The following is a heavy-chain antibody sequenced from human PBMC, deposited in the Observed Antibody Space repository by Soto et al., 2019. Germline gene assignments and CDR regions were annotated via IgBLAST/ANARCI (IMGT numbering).Heavy chain of an antibody. CDR3: ATSVGIAPTGEDGMDV. J-gene: IGHJ6*02. V-gene: IGHV1-69*13. D-gene: IGHD2-8*02. CDR1: GGAFSIYG. Sequence: SVKVSFKASGGAFSIYGFSWVRQAPGQGPEWIGGIIPILTTPNYAQKFQGRVTIVADESTTTVYMELSSLKFEDTAVYYCATSVGIAPTGEDGMDVWGQGTSVTVSS. CDR2: IIPILTTP.